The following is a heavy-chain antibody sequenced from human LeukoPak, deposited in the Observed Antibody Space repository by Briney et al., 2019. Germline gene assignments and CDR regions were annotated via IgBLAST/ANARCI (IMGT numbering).Heavy chain of an antibody. Sequence: GASVKVSCKASGYTFTSYGISWVRQAPGQGLEWMGWISAYNGNTNYAQKLQGRVTMTTDTSTSTAYMELRSLRSDDTAVYYCARDQDGYGDYDGYNWFDPWGQGTLVTVSS. D-gene: IGHD4-17*01. CDR2: ISAYNGNT. J-gene: IGHJ5*02. V-gene: IGHV1-18*01. CDR1: GYTFTSYG. CDR3: ARDQDGYGDYDGYNWFDP.